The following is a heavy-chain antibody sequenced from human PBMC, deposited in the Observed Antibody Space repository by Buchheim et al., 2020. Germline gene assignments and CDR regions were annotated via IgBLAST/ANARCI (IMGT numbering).Heavy chain of an antibody. CDR1: QFTFSHYA. Sequence: EVQLVESGGDLVQPGGSLRLSCAASQFTFSHYAMNWVRQAPGKGLEWVSYISGHGDRMYYADSVKGRFTISRDSAKNSPYLQMNSLRDEDTAVYYCARDLWGQALDYWGQGTL. J-gene: IGHJ4*02. CDR3: ARDLWGQALDY. V-gene: IGHV3-48*02. D-gene: IGHD7-27*01. CDR2: ISGHGDRM.